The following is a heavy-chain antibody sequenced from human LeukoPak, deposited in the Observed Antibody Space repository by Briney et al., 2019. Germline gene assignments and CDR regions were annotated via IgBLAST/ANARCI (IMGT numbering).Heavy chain of an antibody. D-gene: IGHD5-24*01. Sequence: LGESLQISCKGLGYIFSSYWNAWVRQLPGKGLEWMGIIYPGGSEIRYSPSFQGQVTISADRSISTAYLQWSSLKTSDPAMYYCARASRDGYNQTFDFWGQGTPVTVSS. CDR1: GYIFSSYW. CDR2: IYPGGSEI. CDR3: ARASRDGYNQTFDF. J-gene: IGHJ4*02. V-gene: IGHV5-51*01.